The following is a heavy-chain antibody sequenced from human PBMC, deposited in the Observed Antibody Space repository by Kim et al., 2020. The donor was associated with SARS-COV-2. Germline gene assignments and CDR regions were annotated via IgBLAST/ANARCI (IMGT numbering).Heavy chain of an antibody. CDR3: ARTDSSGYYPRRVDY. V-gene: IGHV4-31*03. J-gene: IGHJ4*02. CDR2: IYYSGST. D-gene: IGHD3-22*01. Sequence: SETLSLTCTVSGGSISSGGYYWSWIRQHPGKGLEWIGYIYYSGSTYYNPSLKSRVTISVDTSKNQFSLKLSSVTAADTAVYYCARTDSSGYYPRRVDYWGQGTLVTVSS. CDR1: GGSISSGGYY.